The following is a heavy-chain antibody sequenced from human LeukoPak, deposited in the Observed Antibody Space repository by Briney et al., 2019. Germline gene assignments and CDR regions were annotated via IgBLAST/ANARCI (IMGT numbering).Heavy chain of an antibody. CDR3: ARDKTNWFDP. CDR2: IYYSGST. Sequence: SETLSLTCTVSGGSVSSGSYYWSWIRQPPGKGLEWIGYIYYSGSTNYNPSLKSRVTISVDTSKNQFSLKLSSVTAADTAVYYCARDKTNWFDPWGEGTLVTVSS. V-gene: IGHV4-61*01. CDR1: GGSVSSGSYY. J-gene: IGHJ5*02.